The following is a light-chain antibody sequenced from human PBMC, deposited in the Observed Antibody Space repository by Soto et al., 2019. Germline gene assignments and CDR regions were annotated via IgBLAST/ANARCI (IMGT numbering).Light chain of an antibody. J-gene: IGKJ2*01. Sequence: DIQMTQSPSTLSAPVGDRVTITCRASQSISSWLAWYQQKPGKAPKLLIYKASSLESGVPSRFTGSGSVTEFTLTISSLQPDDFATYYCQQYNSSPYTFGQGTKLEIK. V-gene: IGKV1-5*03. CDR3: QQYNSSPYT. CDR2: KAS. CDR1: QSISSW.